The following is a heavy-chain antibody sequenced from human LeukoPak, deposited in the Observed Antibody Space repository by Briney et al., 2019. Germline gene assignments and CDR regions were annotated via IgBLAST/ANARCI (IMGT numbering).Heavy chain of an antibody. V-gene: IGHV3-23*01. CDR3: ARRGGSRGWGAFDI. Sequence: GESLRLSCAASGFTFTNYAMNWVRQAPGKGLEWVSSITGTADKTYDADSVKGRFTISRDNSKNTLSLQMSSLRVEDTAIYYCARRGGSRGWGAFDIWGQGTIVTVSS. J-gene: IGHJ3*02. D-gene: IGHD6-19*01. CDR1: GFTFTNYA. CDR2: ITGTADKT.